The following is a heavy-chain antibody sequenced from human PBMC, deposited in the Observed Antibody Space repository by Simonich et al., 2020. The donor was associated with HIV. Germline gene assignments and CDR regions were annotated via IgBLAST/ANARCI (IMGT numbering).Heavy chain of an antibody. J-gene: IGHJ4*02. CDR1: GGSFSGYY. CDR2: INHSDNP. D-gene: IGHD4-17*01. V-gene: IGHV4-34*01. Sequence: QVQLQQWGAGLLKPSETLSLTCAVYGGSFSGYYWIWIRQPPGKGLEWMGEINHSDNPNYNPSLKSRVTISGDTAKNQFSLKLISVTAADTAIYYCARRRGLLPYRGYFDYWGQGTLVTVSS. CDR3: ARRRGLLPYRGYFDY.